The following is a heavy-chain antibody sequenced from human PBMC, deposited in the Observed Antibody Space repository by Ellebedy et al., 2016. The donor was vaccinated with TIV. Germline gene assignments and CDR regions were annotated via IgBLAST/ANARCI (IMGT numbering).Heavy chain of an antibody. Sequence: GESLKISCAASGFTFSRYGMHWVRQAPGMGLEWVAIISYGGSRTYYADSVKGRFTVSRDNARNSLYLQMNSLRAEDTAVYYCARDPDSSSKIDCWGQGTLVTVSS. J-gene: IGHJ4*02. CDR3: ARDPDSSSKIDC. CDR1: GFTFSRYG. CDR2: ISYGGSRT. V-gene: IGHV3-30*03. D-gene: IGHD1-14*01.